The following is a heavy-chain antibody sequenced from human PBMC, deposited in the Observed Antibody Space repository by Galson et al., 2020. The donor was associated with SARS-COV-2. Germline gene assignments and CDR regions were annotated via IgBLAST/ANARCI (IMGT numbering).Heavy chain of an antibody. Sequence: GESLKISCAASGFPFSSYAMSWVRQAPGKGLEWVSTMSGSGFDSYYADAVKGRFTISRDNSKNTLYLQMSSLRAEDSAVYYCAKGPDFNWSLEYFDYWGQGTLVTFSS. CDR1: GFPFSSYA. CDR2: MSGSGFDS. CDR3: AKGPDFNWSLEYFDY. J-gene: IGHJ4*02. V-gene: IGHV3-23*01. D-gene: IGHD3-9*01.